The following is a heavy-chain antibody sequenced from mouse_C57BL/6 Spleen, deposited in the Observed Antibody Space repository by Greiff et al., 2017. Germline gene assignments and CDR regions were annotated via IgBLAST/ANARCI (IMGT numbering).Heavy chain of an antibody. CDR1: GYTFTSYW. V-gene: IGHV1-5*01. D-gene: IGHD1-1*01. J-gene: IGHJ2*01. CDR3: TRGDYYGLYYFDY. CDR2: IYPGNSDT. Sequence: VHVKQSGTVLARPGASVKMSCKTSGYTFTSYWMHWVKQRPGQGLEWIGAIYPGNSDTSYNQKFKGKAKLTAVTSASTAYMELSSLTNEDSAVYYCTRGDYYGLYYFDYWGQGTTLTVSS.